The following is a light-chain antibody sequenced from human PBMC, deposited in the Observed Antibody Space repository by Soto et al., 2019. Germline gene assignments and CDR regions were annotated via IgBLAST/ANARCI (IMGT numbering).Light chain of an antibody. J-gene: IGKJ5*01. V-gene: IGKV1-5*01. CDR1: QSISTW. CDR2: DAS. Sequence: DIQMTQSPSNIAASVGDTVTITSRASQSISTWLAWYQQKPGKAPKFLIYDASSLESGVPSRFSGSGSGTEFTLTISSLQADDFATYFCQQYNSYPVTVGQGTRLEIK. CDR3: QQYNSYPVT.